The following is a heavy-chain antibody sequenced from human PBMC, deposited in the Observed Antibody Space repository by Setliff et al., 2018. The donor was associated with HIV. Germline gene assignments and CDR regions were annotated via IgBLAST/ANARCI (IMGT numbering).Heavy chain of an antibody. CDR2: IHYNERT. D-gene: IGHD3-22*01. J-gene: IGHJ5*02. Sequence: PSETLSLTCTVSGDSITNSMHYWSWIRQPPGKGLEFIGSIHYNERTYYNPSLKSRVAISIDTSKNQFSLNLTSVTAADTAVYYCASRVYYYDSNNFLREEGFDPWGQGTLVTVSS. CDR1: GDSITNSMHY. CDR3: ASRVYYYDSNNFLREEGFDP. V-gene: IGHV4-39*01.